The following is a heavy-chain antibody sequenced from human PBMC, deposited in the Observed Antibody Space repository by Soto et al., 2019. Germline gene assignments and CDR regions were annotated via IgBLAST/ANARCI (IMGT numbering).Heavy chain of an antibody. CDR1: GGSISSSSNN. Sequence: PSETLSLTCTVSGGSISSSSNNWGCIRQPPGKGLEWIGHIFHTGSTYSNPSLKSRVTMSVDTSKNQFPLSLSSVTATDTAVYYCARRRIVVATDFDFWGQGTLVTVS. D-gene: IGHD1-26*01. CDR2: IFHTGST. J-gene: IGHJ4*02. CDR3: ARRRIVVATDFDF. V-gene: IGHV4-39*01.